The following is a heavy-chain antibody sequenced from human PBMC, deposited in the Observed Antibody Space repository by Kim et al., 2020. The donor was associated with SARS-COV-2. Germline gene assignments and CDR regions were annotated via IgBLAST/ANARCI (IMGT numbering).Heavy chain of an antibody. J-gene: IGHJ4*02. Sequence: SETLSLTCAVSGGSMSRNYWSWIRQSPGKRLEWIGHIYYNGNTNYNPSLKSRVTISIDMSKKQFSLKLSSVTAADTAMYYCARGDGYNTFLFDYLGQGTL. D-gene: IGHD5-12*01. CDR1: GGSMSRNY. V-gene: IGHV4-59*01. CDR3: ARGDGYNTFLFDY. CDR2: IYYNGNT.